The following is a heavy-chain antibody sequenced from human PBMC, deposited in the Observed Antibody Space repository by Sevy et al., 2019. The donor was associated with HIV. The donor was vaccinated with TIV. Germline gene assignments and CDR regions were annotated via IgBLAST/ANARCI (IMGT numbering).Heavy chain of an antibody. D-gene: IGHD6-13*01. V-gene: IGHV3-23*01. CDR1: GFTFSSYA. CDR3: AKGTSSNNGVWFDP. CDR2: ISGSGGST. J-gene: IGHJ5*02. Sequence: GSLRLSCAASGFTFSSYAMSWVRLAPGKGLEWVSAISGSGGSTYYADSVKGRFTISRDNSKNTLYLQMNSLRAEDTAVYYCAKGTSSNNGVWFDPWGQGTLVTVSS.